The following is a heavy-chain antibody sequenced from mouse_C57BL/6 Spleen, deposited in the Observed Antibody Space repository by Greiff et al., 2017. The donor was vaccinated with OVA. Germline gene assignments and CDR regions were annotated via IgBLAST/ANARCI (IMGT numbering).Heavy chain of an antibody. Sequence: VMLVESGPGLVAPSQSLSITCTVSGFSLTSYAISWVRQPPGKGLEWLGVIWTGGGTNYNSALKSRLSISKDNSKSQVFLKMNSLQTDDTARYDCARESYGNYAYFDVWGTGTTVTVSS. D-gene: IGHD2-1*01. J-gene: IGHJ1*03. CDR1: GFSLTSYA. V-gene: IGHV2-9-1*01. CDR2: IWTGGGT. CDR3: ARESYGNYAYFDV.